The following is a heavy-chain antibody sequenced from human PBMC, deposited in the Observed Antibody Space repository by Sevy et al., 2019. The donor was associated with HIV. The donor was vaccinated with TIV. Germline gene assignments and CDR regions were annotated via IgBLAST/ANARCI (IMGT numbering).Heavy chain of an antibody. CDR1: GGSISSGDYY. J-gene: IGHJ6*02. Sequence: SETLSLTCTVSGGSISSGDYYWSWIRQPPGKGLEWIGYIYYSGSTYYNPSLKSRVTISVDTSKNQFSLKLSSVTAADTAVYYCAREVYYYDSSGYSQSGGMDVWGQGTTVTVSS. D-gene: IGHD3-22*01. CDR3: AREVYYYDSSGYSQSGGMDV. V-gene: IGHV4-30-4*01. CDR2: IYYSGST.